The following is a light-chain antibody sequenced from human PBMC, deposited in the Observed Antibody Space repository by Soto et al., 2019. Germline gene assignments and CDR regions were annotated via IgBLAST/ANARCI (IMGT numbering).Light chain of an antibody. CDR3: QQYGSSGT. Sequence: EIVLTQSPGTLSLSPGERATLSCRASQSVSSSYLAWYQQKPGQAPRLLIYGASSRAPGIPDRFSASGSGTDFTLTISRLEPEDFAAYFCQQYGSSGTFGQGTKVDIK. J-gene: IGKJ1*01. V-gene: IGKV3-20*01. CDR1: QSVSSSY. CDR2: GAS.